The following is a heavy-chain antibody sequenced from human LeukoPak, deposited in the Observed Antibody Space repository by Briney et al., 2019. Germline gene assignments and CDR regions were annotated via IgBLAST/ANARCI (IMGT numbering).Heavy chain of an antibody. Sequence: PGGSLRLSCAASGFTFSDYYMSWIRQAPGKGLEWVSYISSSGSTIYYADSVKGRFTISRDNAKNSLYLQMNSLRAEDTAVYYCARDGHSSSWYPNWFDPWGQGTLVTVSS. CDR2: ISSSGSTI. CDR1: GFTFSDYY. D-gene: IGHD6-13*01. CDR3: ARDGHSSSWYPNWFDP. J-gene: IGHJ5*02. V-gene: IGHV3-11*01.